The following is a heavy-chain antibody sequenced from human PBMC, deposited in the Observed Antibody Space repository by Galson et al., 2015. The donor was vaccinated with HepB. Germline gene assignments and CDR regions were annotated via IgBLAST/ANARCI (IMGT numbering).Heavy chain of an antibody. V-gene: IGHV3-30*02. Sequence: SLRLSCAASGFTFSNYAMHWVRQAPGKGLEWVAFIQYDGSNKYYADPVKGRFTISRDNSKNTLYLQMTSLRAEDTAVYYCAKDLDYYGPGIYYIFDYWGQGILVAVSS. CDR2: IQYDGSNK. D-gene: IGHD3-10*01. CDR1: GFTFSNYA. J-gene: IGHJ4*02. CDR3: AKDLDYYGPGIYYIFDY.